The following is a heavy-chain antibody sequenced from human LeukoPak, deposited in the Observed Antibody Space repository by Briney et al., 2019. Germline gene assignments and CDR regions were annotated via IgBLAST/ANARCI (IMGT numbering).Heavy chain of an antibody. D-gene: IGHD1-26*01. Sequence: PSERLSLTCEVSGYSISTNYYWGWIRLPPGKRLEWIGNIYHSGSTSYNPSLKSRVTISVDTSKNQFSLKLNSVTAADTAVYYCAALGVGPTSVNSWGQGTLVTVSS. CDR3: AALGVGPTSVNS. V-gene: IGHV4-38-2*01. CDR1: GYSISTNYY. CDR2: IYHSGST. J-gene: IGHJ4*02.